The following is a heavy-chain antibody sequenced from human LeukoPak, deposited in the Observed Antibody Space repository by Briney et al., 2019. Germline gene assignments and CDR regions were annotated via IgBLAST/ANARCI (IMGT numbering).Heavy chain of an antibody. CDR2: IYHSGST. Sequence: SETLSLTCAVSGGSISSSNWWSWVRQPPGKGLEWIVEIYHSGSTNYNPSLKSRVTISVDKSKNQFSLKLSSVTAADTAVYYCARDREPLGYCSGGSCYSRYGMDVWGQGTTVTVSS. D-gene: IGHD2-15*01. CDR1: GGSISSSNW. CDR3: ARDREPLGYCSGGSCYSRYGMDV. J-gene: IGHJ6*02. V-gene: IGHV4-4*02.